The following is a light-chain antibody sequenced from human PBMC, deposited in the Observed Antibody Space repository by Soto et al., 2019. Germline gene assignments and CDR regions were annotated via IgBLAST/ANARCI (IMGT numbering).Light chain of an antibody. V-gene: IGKV3-11*01. CDR3: QQRSNWPLTT. Sequence: EIVLTQSPATLSLSPGERATLSCRASQSVSSYLAWYQQKPGQAPRLLIYDASNRATGIPARFSGSGSGTDFTLTISSLEPEDFAVYYCQQRSNWPLTTFGQGTKVEIK. CDR2: DAS. J-gene: IGKJ1*01. CDR1: QSVSSY.